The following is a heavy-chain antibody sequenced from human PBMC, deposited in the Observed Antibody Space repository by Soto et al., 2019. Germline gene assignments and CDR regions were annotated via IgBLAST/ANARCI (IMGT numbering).Heavy chain of an antibody. CDR3: AREFTKSSIRPYYFNS. CDR2: ISAYSGST. CDR1: GYTFTTYG. V-gene: IGHV1-18*01. D-gene: IGHD6-13*01. Sequence: QVQLVQSGAEVKKPGSSVKVSCKASGYTFTTYGISWVRQAPGQGLEWMGGISAYSGSTKFAQKLQGRVTMTTNTSTTTANMVLRSLIADHSAIYYCAREFTKSSIRPYYFNSGGQGTLVTASS. J-gene: IGHJ4*02.